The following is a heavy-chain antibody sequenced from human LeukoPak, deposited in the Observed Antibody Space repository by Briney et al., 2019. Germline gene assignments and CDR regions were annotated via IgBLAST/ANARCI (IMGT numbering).Heavy chain of an antibody. J-gene: IGHJ4*02. CDR3: SRGRDAYKGGNY. V-gene: IGHV4-34*01. D-gene: IGHD5-24*01. CDR1: GVSFSDYY. Sequence: PSETLSLTCAVYGVSFSDYYWTWIRRPPGKGLEWIGEIHPSGSTNYNPSLKSRVTISVVRSKNQFSLKVTSVTAADTATYYCSRGRDAYKGGNYWGQGTLVTVSS. CDR2: IHPSGST.